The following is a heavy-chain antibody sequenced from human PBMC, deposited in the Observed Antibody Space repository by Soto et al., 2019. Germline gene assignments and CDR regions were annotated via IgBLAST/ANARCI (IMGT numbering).Heavy chain of an antibody. CDR1: GGSISSGGYY. CDR2: IYYSGST. V-gene: IGHV4-31*03. J-gene: IGHJ3*02. CDR3: ARDVGSSLRPDAFDI. D-gene: IGHD3-10*01. Sequence: TLSLTCTVSGGSISSGGYYWSWIRQHPGKGLEWIGYIYYSGSTYYNPSLKSRVTISVDTSKNQFSLKLSSVTAADTAVYYCARDVGSSLRPDAFDIWGQGTMVTVSS.